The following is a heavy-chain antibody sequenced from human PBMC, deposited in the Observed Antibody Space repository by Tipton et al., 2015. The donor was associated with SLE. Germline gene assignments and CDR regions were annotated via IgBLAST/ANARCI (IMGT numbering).Heavy chain of an antibody. D-gene: IGHD3-3*01. CDR3: VRTVPQITFFGVVPTLFDV. CDR2: IYYTGST. CDR1: GGSISTYY. J-gene: IGHJ3*01. V-gene: IGHV4-59*01. Sequence: TLSLTCTVSGGSISTYYWSWIRQPPGKGLEWIGYIYYTGSTNYNPSLKSRVTISVDTAKNQFSLTLSSVTAADTAVYYCVRTVPQITFFGVVPTLFDVWSRGTLLTVSS.